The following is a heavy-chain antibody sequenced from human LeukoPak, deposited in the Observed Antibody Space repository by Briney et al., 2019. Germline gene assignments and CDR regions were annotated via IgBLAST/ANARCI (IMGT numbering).Heavy chain of an antibody. J-gene: IGHJ6*02. CDR3: ASRVDTAMAFYYYYGMDV. CDR1: GVSITSYY. V-gene: IGHV4-59*01. Sequence: PSETLSLTCNVSGVSITSYYWSWIRQPPGKGLEWIGYIYYSGSTHYNPSLRSRVTMSADTSKNQFSLKLTSVTAADTAVYYCASRVDTAMAFYYYYGMDVWGQGTTVTVSS. CDR2: IYYSGST. D-gene: IGHD5-18*01.